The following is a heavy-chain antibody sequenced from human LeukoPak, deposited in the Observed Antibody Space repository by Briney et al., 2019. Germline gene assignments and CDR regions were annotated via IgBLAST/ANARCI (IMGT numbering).Heavy chain of an antibody. CDR1: GGSISSYY. V-gene: IGHV4-59*01. Sequence: SETLSLTCTVSGGSISSYYWSWIRQPPGKGLEWIGYIYYSGSTNYNPSLKSRVTISVDTSKSQFSLKLSSVTAADTAVYYCASQIPRRLPGTFDIWGQGTMVTVSS. D-gene: IGHD2-15*01. CDR2: IYYSGST. CDR3: ASQIPRRLPGTFDI. J-gene: IGHJ3*02.